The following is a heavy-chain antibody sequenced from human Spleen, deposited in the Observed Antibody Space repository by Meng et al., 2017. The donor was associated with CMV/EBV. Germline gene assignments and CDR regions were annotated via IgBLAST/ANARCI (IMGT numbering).Heavy chain of an antibody. CDR3: ARGGGCSSSSCDLDY. D-gene: IGHD2-2*01. CDR1: GAAISSGNW. Sequence: QGWGPGLVKPSVTLSLTCVVSGAAISSGNWWNWVRQPPGKGLEWIGDIYHSGSTNYNPSLKSRVTISVDKSKNQFSLKLSSVTAADTAMYYCARGGGCSSSSCDLDYWGQGVLVTVSS. CDR2: IYHSGST. J-gene: IGHJ4*02. V-gene: IGHV4-4*02.